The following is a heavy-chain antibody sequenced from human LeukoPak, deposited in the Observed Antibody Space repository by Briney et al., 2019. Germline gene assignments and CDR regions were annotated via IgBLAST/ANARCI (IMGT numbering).Heavy chain of an antibody. D-gene: IGHD2-15*01. CDR1: GGSISSGGYY. Sequence: SETLSLTCTVSGGSISSGGYYWSWIRQHPGKGLEWIGYSSTHGSSNYNPSLKSRVTISLDTSKNQFSLKLSSVTAADTAVYYCARRVCGGSCNVNWFDPWGQGTLVTVSS. V-gene: IGHV4-61*08. CDR3: ARRVCGGSCNVNWFDP. J-gene: IGHJ5*02. CDR2: SSTHGSS.